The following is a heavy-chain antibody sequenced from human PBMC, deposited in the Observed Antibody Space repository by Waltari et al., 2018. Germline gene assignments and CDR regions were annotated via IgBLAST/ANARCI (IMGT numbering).Heavy chain of an antibody. CDR2: INPNVGAT. CDR3: ARLSEY. CDR1: GYIFNDYY. Sequence: QVDLVQSGPEVKKPGASVKVSCKTSGYIFNDYYLHWVRRAPGQGLEWLGWINPNVGATYYAPKFRDRVTITTDTSIRTVYMHLTSLTSDDTALYFCARLSEYWGQGTLITVSS. V-gene: IGHV1-2*02. J-gene: IGHJ4*02.